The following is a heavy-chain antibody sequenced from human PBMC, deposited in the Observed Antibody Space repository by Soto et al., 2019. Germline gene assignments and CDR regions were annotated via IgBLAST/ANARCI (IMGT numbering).Heavy chain of an antibody. D-gene: IGHD2-2*01. J-gene: IGHJ4*02. Sequence: EVQLLESGGGLVQPGGSLRLACAGSGFTFINHAMNWVRQAPGKGLEWVTGITGNGETTNYADSVKGRFTISRDNSKNKLYLQMNSLRAEDTAVYYCAKVDCGSSGCRLIDYWGQGTLVTVSS. CDR2: ITGNGETT. V-gene: IGHV3-23*01. CDR1: GFTFINHA. CDR3: AKVDCGSSGCRLIDY.